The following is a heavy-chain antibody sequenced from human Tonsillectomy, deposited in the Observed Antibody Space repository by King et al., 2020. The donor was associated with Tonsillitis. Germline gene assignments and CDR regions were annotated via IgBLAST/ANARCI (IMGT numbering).Heavy chain of an antibody. CDR1: GFTFSTYA. V-gene: IGHV3-30-3*01. Sequence: VQLVESGGGVVQPGRSLRLSCAASGFTFSTYAMHWVRQAPGKGLEWVAVISYNGSSKYYADSVKGRFTISRDNSKNTLYVQMNSLRAEDTAVYYCASNVAVAGTGDDVFDVWGQGTMVAVSS. D-gene: IGHD6-19*01. CDR3: ASNVAVAGTGDDVFDV. CDR2: ISYNGSSK. J-gene: IGHJ3*01.